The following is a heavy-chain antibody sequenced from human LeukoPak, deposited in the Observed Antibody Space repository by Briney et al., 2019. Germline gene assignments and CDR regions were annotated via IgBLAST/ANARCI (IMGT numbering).Heavy chain of an antibody. J-gene: IGHJ5*02. V-gene: IGHV4-34*01. CDR1: GDSINNYY. Sequence: SETLSLTCTVSGDSINNYYWSWIRQPPGKGLEWIGEINHSGSTNYNPSLKSRVTISVDTSKNQFSLKLSSVTAADTAVYYCARGVGAVAGPGWFDPWGQGTLVTVSS. CDR3: ARGVGAVAGPGWFDP. D-gene: IGHD6-19*01. CDR2: INHSGST.